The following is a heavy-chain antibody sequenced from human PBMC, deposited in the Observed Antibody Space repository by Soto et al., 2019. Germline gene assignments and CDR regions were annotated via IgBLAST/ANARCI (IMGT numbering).Heavy chain of an antibody. CDR2: ISSSSS. CDR3: ARGNYGMDV. J-gene: IGHJ6*02. Sequence: GGSLRLSCAASGFTFSSYTMNWVRQAPGKGLEWVSSISSSSSYADSVKGRFTISRDNAKSSLYLQMNSLRAEDTAVYYCARGNYGMDVWGQGTTVTVSS. CDR1: GFTFSSYT. V-gene: IGHV3-21*01.